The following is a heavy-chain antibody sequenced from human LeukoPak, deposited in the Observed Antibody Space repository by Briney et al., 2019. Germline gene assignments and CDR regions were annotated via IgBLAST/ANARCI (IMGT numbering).Heavy chain of an antibody. CDR1: GFTFSSYA. Sequence: PGGSLRLSCAASGFTFSSYAMSGVRQAPGKGLEWVSAISGSGGSTYYADSVKGRFTISRDNSKNTLYLQMNSLRAEDTAVYYCAKDHGYMITFGGVIGTFDYWGQGTLVTVSS. CDR2: ISGSGGST. D-gene: IGHD3-16*02. J-gene: IGHJ4*02. V-gene: IGHV3-23*01. CDR3: AKDHGYMITFGGVIGTFDY.